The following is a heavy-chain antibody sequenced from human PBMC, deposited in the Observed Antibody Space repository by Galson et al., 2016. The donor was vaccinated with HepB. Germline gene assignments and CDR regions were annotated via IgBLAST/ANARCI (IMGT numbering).Heavy chain of an antibody. J-gene: IGHJ4*02. D-gene: IGHD2-21*02. CDR3: ARHRVTYMASAVVDY. V-gene: IGHV5-10-1*01. Sequence: QSGAEVKKPGESLRISCQGSGYSFTKHYITWVRQMPGKGLEWMGRIDPSDSYINYSPSFQGHVTMSVDRSSNTAFLQWNSLKASDTAMYYCARHRVTYMASAVVDYWGQGTLVTVSS. CDR1: GYSFTKHY. CDR2: IDPSDSYI.